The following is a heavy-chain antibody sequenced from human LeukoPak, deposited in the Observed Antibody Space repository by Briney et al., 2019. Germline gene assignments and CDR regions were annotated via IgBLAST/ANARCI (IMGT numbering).Heavy chain of an antibody. J-gene: IGHJ6*02. CDR2: IYYSGST. V-gene: IGHV4-39*07. CDR1: GGSISSSSYY. D-gene: IGHD3-22*01. CDR3: ARNYDSSGYYYSFYYGMDV. Sequence: SETLSLTCTVSGGSISSSSYYWGWIRQPPGKGLEWIGSIYYSGSTYYNPSLKSRVTISVDTSKNQFSLKLSSVTAADTAVYYCARNYDSSGYYYSFYYGMDVWGQGTTVTVSS.